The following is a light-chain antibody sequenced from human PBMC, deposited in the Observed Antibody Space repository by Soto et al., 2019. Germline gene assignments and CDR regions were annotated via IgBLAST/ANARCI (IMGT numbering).Light chain of an antibody. Sequence: EIVLTQSPATLSLSPGERATLSCRASQSVSNYLAWYQQKPGQAPQLVIYDASNWATGIPARFSGSGSGTDFTLTISSLEPEDFAVYFCQERSNWPQLTFGGGPKVDIK. CDR2: DAS. CDR3: QERSNWPQLT. J-gene: IGKJ4*01. V-gene: IGKV3-11*01. CDR1: QSVSNY.